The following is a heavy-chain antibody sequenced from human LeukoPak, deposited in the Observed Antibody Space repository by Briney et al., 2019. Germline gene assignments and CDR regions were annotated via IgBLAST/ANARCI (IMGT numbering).Heavy chain of an antibody. CDR2: MSGSGGST. Sequence: GGSLRLSCAASGFTFSSYAMSWVRQAPGKGLEWVSTMSGSGGSTYYADSVKGRFTISRDNSKNTLYLQMNTLRAEDTAVYYCAKQKVVITSAPRDWGQGTLVTVSS. J-gene: IGHJ4*02. D-gene: IGHD3-22*01. CDR3: AKQKVVITSAPRD. V-gene: IGHV3-23*01. CDR1: GFTFSSYA.